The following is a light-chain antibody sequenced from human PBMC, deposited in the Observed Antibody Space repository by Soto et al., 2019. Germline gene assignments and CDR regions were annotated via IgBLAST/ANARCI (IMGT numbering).Light chain of an antibody. CDR3: QQYNNWPRT. J-gene: IGKJ1*01. V-gene: IGKV3-15*01. Sequence: ILMTQSNATLSMSPGGRVTLSCRAGQSVSSYLAWYQQKPGQPPRLLIYGASTRATGIPARFSGSGSGTEFTLTISSLQSEDFAVYYCQQYNNWPRTVGQGTKVDIK. CDR2: GAS. CDR1: QSVSSY.